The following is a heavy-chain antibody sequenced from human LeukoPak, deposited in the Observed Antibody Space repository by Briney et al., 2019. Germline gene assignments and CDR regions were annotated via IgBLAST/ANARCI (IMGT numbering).Heavy chain of an antibody. J-gene: IGHJ5*02. D-gene: IGHD6-19*01. Sequence: GSLRLSCAASGFTFSSYSMNWVRQAPGKGLEWVSYISSSSSTIYYADSVKGRFTISRDNAKNSLYLQMNSLRAEDTAVYYCARAAFIAVAGIDWFDPWGQGTLVTVSS. CDR3: ARAAFIAVAGIDWFDP. CDR2: ISSSSSTI. V-gene: IGHV3-48*01. CDR1: GFTFSSYS.